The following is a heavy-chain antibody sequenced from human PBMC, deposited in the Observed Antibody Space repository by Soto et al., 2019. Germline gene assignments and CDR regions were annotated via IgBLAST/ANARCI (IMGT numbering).Heavy chain of an antibody. J-gene: IGHJ4*02. Sequence: SETLSLTCTVSGGSISSYYWSWIRQPPGKGLEWIGYIYYSGSTNYNPSLKSRVTISVDTSKNQFSLKLSSVTAADTAVYYFARGRRLLRFLEWLGFFDYWGQGTLVTVSS. CDR2: IYYSGST. CDR1: GGSISSYY. V-gene: IGHV4-59*12. D-gene: IGHD3-3*01. CDR3: ARGRRLLRFLEWLGFFDY.